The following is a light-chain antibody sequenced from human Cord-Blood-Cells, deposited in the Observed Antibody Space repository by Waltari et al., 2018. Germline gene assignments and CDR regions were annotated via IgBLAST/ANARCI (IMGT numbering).Light chain of an antibody. CDR3: QQYYSTPYT. CDR1: QSVLYSSNNKNY. CDR2: WAS. V-gene: IGKV4-1*01. Sequence: DIVMTQSPDSLGVFLGERATINCKSSQSVLYSSNNKNYLAWYQQKPGQPPKLLIYWASTRESGVPDRFSGSGSGTDFTLTISSLQAEDVAVYYCQQYYSTPYTFGQGTKLEIK. J-gene: IGKJ2*01.